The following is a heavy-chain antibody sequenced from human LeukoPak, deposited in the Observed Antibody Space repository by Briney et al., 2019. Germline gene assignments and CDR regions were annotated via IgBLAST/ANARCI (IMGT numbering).Heavy chain of an antibody. CDR3: AREDWNDANFDY. J-gene: IGHJ4*02. Sequence: GGSLRLSCATSGFTFSSYAMHWVRQAPGKGLEWVAVISYDGSNKYYADSVKGRFTISRDNSKNTLYLQMNSLRAEDTAVYYCAREDWNDANFDYWGQGTLVTVSS. D-gene: IGHD1-1*01. CDR1: GFTFSSYA. CDR2: ISYDGSNK. V-gene: IGHV3-30*04.